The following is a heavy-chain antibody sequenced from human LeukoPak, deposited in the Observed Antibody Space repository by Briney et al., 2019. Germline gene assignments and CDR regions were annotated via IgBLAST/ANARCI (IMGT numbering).Heavy chain of an antibody. CDR3: AKGRRPKAPFDY. Sequence: SETLSLTCTVSGGPISRNSYYWGWIRQSPGKGLEWVAIFYYSGTTFKNPSLKSRVTISVDPSHNQFSLNLKSVTAADTSVCFCAKGRRPKAPFDYWGQGTLGTVSS. CDR2: FYYSGTT. J-gene: IGHJ4*01. V-gene: IGHV4-39*01. CDR1: GGPISRNSYY.